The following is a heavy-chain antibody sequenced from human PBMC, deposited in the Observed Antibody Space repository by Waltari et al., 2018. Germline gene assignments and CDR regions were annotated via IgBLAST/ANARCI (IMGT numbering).Heavy chain of an antibody. CDR3: ARGRSGSSRLYYFDY. Sequence: QVQLQQWGAGLLKPSETLSLTCAVYGGSFSGYYWSWIRQPPGKGLEWIGEINHSGSTNYNPSLKSRVTISVDTSKNQFSLKLSSATAADTAVYYCARGRSGSSRLYYFDYWGQGTLVTVSS. J-gene: IGHJ4*02. CDR1: GGSFSGYY. V-gene: IGHV4-34*01. D-gene: IGHD2-15*01. CDR2: INHSGST.